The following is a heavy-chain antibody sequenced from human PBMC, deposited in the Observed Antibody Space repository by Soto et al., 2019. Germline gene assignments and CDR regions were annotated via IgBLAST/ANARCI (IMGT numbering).Heavy chain of an antibody. J-gene: IGHJ6*02. CDR2: INAGNGNT. V-gene: IGHV1-3*01. Sequence: GASVKVSCKASGYSFTSYVIYWVRQAPGQRLEWMGWINAGNGNTKFSQKFQARVTITSDTSASTAYMELSSLRSEDTAVYFCARGVENIVVVLDVFGYYGMDVWGQGTTVTV. CDR1: GYSFTSYV. CDR3: ARGVENIVVVLDVFGYYGMDV. D-gene: IGHD2-2*01.